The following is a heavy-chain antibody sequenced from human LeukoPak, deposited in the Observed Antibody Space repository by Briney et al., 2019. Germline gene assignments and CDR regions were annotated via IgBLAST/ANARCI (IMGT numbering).Heavy chain of an antibody. CDR1: GFTFSSYG. J-gene: IGHJ4*02. CDR2: ISYDGSNK. V-gene: IGHV3-30*18. D-gene: IGHD2-15*01. CDR3: AKTWEKVVAATLLDY. Sequence: GGSLRLSCAASGFTFSSYGMHWVRQAPGKGLEWVAVISYDGSNKYYADSVKGRFTISRDNSKNTLYLQMNSLRAEDTAVYYCAKTWEKVVAATLLDYWGQGTLVTVSS.